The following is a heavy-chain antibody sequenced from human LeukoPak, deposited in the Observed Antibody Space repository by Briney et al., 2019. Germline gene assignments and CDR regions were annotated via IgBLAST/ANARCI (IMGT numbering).Heavy chain of an antibody. V-gene: IGHV4-38-2*01. CDR2: IYHSGST. CDR1: GYSISSGYY. D-gene: IGHD3-10*01. CDR3: ARVTRGMTYYYGSGSYSDYYYYYMDV. J-gene: IGHJ6*03. Sequence: SETLSLTCAVSGYSISSGYYWGWIRQPPGKGLEGIGSIYHSGSTYYNPSLKSRVTISVDTSKNQFSLKLSSVTAADTAVYYCARVTRGMTYYYGSGSYSDYYYYYMDVWGKGTTVTVSS.